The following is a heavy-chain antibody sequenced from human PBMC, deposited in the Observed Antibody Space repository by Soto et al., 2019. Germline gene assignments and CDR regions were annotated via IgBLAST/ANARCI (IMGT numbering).Heavy chain of an antibody. Sequence: SETLSLTCTVSGGSISPYFWSWIRRPPGKGLYWIWEINHSGSTNYNPSLKSRVTISVDTSKNQFSLKLSSVTAADTAVYYCASAVDFWSGYYPDYWGQGTLVTVSS. CDR3: ASAVDFWSGYYPDY. D-gene: IGHD3-3*01. CDR2: INHSGST. J-gene: IGHJ4*02. V-gene: IGHV4-34*01. CDR1: GGSISPYF.